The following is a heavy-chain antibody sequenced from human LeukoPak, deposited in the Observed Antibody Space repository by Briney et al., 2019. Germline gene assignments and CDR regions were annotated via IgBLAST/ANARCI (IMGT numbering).Heavy chain of an antibody. Sequence: GASVKVSSKTSGYTFTSYGMHWVRQAPGQSLEWMGWINGGNGNTKYSEKFQGRVTIIRDTSASTAYMELSSLRSEDTAVYYCARVPLHDDSGHYYPHWGQGTLVTVSS. CDR3: ARVPLHDDSGHYYPH. V-gene: IGHV1-3*01. CDR1: GYTFTSYG. CDR2: INGGNGNT. D-gene: IGHD3-22*01. J-gene: IGHJ1*01.